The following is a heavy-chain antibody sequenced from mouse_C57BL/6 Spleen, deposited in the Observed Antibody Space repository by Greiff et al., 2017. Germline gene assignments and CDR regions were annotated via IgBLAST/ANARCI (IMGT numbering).Heavy chain of an antibody. J-gene: IGHJ4*01. CDR3: TPSSYYGYDDAMDY. D-gene: IGHD2-9*01. CDR2: IRNKANNHAT. Sequence: EVKLVESGGGLVQPGGSMKLSCAASGFTFSDAWMDWVRQSPEKGLEWVAEIRNKANNHATYYAESVKGRFTISRDDSKSSVYLQMNSLRAEDTGIYYCTPSSYYGYDDAMDYWGQGTSVTVSS. CDR1: GFTFSDAW. V-gene: IGHV6-6*01.